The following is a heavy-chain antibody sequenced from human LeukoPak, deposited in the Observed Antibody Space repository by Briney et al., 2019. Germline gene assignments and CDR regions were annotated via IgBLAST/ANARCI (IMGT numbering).Heavy chain of an antibody. J-gene: IGHJ4*02. CDR1: GYTFTDYY. V-gene: IGHV1-2*02. CDR3: ARHIDAAVYYFDY. CDR2: INPNSGGT. D-gene: IGHD6-13*01. Sequence: ASVKVSCKASGYTFTDYYLHWVRQAPGQGLEWMGWINPNSGGTIYAQKFKGRVTMTRDTSISTAYMELSRLRSDDSALYYCARHIDAAVYYFDYWGQGALVTVSS.